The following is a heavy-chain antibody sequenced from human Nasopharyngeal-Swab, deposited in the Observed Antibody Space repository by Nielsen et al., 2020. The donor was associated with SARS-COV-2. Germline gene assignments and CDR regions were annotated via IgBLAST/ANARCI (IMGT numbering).Heavy chain of an antibody. CDR1: GFIFSNYA. CDR2: ISYDGTNK. V-gene: IGHV3-30*18. Sequence: GESLKISCEASGFIFSNYAMHWVRQAPGKGLEWVAVISYDGTNKYYEDSVKGRFTISRDNSKKTLYMQMNSLRTDDTAVYYCAKDVEVARFGELLLYYYYYGMDVWGQGTTVTVSS. D-gene: IGHD3-10*01. CDR3: AKDVEVARFGELLLYYYYYGMDV. J-gene: IGHJ6*02.